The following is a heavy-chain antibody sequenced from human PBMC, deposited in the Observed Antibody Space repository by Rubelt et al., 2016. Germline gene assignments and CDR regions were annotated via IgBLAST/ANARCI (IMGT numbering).Heavy chain of an antibody. Sequence: QVQLVESGGGVVQPGRSLRLSCAASGFTFSSYAMHWVRQAPGKGLEWVAVISYDGSNKYYADAVTGRFTISRDNSKNTLYLQMNSLRAEGTAVYYCARSRYGDKPLDYWGQGTLVTVSS. CDR2: ISYDGSNK. D-gene: IGHD4-17*01. V-gene: IGHV3-30*04. J-gene: IGHJ4*02. CDR3: ARSRYGDKPLDY. CDR1: GFTFSSYA.